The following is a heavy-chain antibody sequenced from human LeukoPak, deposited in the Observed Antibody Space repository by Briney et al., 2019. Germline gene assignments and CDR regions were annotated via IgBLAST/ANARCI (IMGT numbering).Heavy chain of an antibody. CDR3: ARAAFDWLFYFDY. Sequence: GGSLRLSCAASGFTFSNYWMTWVRQAPGKGLEWVANIKQDGTEKYYVESVKGRCTISRDNAKSSLYLQLYSLRAEDAAVYYCARAAFDWLFYFDYWGQGALVTVSS. J-gene: IGHJ4*02. CDR2: IKQDGTEK. V-gene: IGHV3-7*01. CDR1: GFTFSNYW. D-gene: IGHD3-9*01.